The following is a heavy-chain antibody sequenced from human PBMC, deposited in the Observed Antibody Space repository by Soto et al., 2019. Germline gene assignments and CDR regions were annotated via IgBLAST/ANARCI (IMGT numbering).Heavy chain of an antibody. J-gene: IGHJ5*02. V-gene: IGHV1-2*02. CDR3: ATVTRSSTPRGSDFDP. D-gene: IGHD2-2*01. CDR2: IDPNSGVT. CDR1: DYYLPGYN. Sequence: KFSRNAYDYYLPGYNIHCIQHPPRQALEWMGWIDPNSGVTNYAQKFQGRVIMTGDTSIRTGYLELKKLRSDGTALYYGATVTRSSTPRGSDFDPWGQGTQLTVSS.